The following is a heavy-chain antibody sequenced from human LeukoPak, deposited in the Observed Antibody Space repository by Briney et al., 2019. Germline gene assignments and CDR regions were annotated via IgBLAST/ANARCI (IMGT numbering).Heavy chain of an antibody. D-gene: IGHD4-23*01. CDR2: IYTSGST. CDR3: ARASGNPRLWFDP. V-gene: IGHV4-4*09. CDR1: GGSISSYY. Sequence: SETLSLTCTVSGGSISSYYWSWIRQPPGKGLEWIGYIYTSGSTNYNPSLKSRVTISVDTSKNQFSLKLSSVTAADTAVYYCARASGNPRLWFDPWGQGTLVTVSS. J-gene: IGHJ5*02.